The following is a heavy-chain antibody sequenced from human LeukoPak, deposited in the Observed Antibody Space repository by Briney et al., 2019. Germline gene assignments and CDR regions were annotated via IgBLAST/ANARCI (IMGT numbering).Heavy chain of an antibody. Sequence: GGSLRLSCTVSGFTVSSNSMSWVRQAPGKGLEWVSFIYCDNTHYSDSVKGRFTISRDNSKNTLYLQMNSLRAEDTAVYYCAKESKSRIVGATGYFDYWGQGTLVTVSS. D-gene: IGHD1-26*01. V-gene: IGHV3-66*03. J-gene: IGHJ4*02. CDR3: AKESKSRIVGATGYFDY. CDR2: IYCDNT. CDR1: GFTVSSNS.